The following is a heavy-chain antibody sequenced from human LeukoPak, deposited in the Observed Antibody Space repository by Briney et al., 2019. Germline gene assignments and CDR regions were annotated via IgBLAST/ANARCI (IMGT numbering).Heavy chain of an antibody. Sequence: ASVKVSYKPSGGTFSGQAVSWVRQAPGQGLEWMGIINPSGGSTSYAQKFQGRVTMTRDTSTSTVYMELSSLRSEDTAVYYCARGDGYNEYYFDYWGQGTLVTVSS. J-gene: IGHJ4*02. V-gene: IGHV1-46*03. D-gene: IGHD5-24*01. CDR1: GGTFSGQA. CDR2: INPSGGST. CDR3: ARGDGYNEYYFDY.